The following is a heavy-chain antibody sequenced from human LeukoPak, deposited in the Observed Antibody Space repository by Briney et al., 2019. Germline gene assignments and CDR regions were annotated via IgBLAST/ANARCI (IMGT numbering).Heavy chain of an antibody. J-gene: IGHJ4*02. D-gene: IGHD1-26*01. Sequence: GGSLRLSCTASGFTFSSYSMNWVRQAPGKGLEWVASISGSGSYTYYADSVKGRFTISRDNAKNSLYLQMNSLRAEDTAVYYCARETPMGAHFDYWGQGTLVTVSS. CDR1: GFTFSSYS. CDR3: ARETPMGAHFDY. CDR2: ISGSGSYT. V-gene: IGHV3-21*01.